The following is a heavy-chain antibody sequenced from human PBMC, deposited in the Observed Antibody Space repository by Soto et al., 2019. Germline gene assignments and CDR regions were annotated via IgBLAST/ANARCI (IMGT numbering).Heavy chain of an antibody. D-gene: IGHD3-22*01. Sequence: GGSLRLSCAASGLTFSSYSMNWVRQAPGKGLEWVSSISSTTNYKYYADSVKSRVTISLDRSKNLFSLKLTSVTAADTAVYFCARHCVDCDSNGFQDAFDIWGQGTMVTVS. J-gene: IGHJ3*02. CDR2: ISSTTNYK. CDR3: ARHCVDCDSNGFQDAFDI. CDR1: GLTFSSYS. V-gene: IGHV3-21*04.